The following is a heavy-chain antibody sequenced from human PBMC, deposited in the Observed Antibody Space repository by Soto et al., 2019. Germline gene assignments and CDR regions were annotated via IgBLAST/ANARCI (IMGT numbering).Heavy chain of an antibody. J-gene: IGHJ6*03. D-gene: IGHD7-27*01. Sequence: GGSLRLSCAASGFTFSSYEMNWFRQAPGKGLGWVSYISRSVRTIYYADSVKGRFTISRDNAKNSLYLQMNSLRAEDSAVYYCARLSSGDGEDYYYYYMDVWGKGTTVTVSS. CDR1: GFTFSSYE. CDR2: ISRSVRTI. CDR3: ARLSSGDGEDYYYYYMDV. V-gene: IGHV3-48*03.